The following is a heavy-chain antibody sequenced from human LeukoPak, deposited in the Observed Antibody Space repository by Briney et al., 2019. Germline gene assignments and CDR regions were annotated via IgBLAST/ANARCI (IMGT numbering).Heavy chain of an antibody. CDR1: GFTFDKYG. J-gene: IGHJ4*01. Sequence: GGTLRISCAASGFTFDKYGMSWVRQAPGKGLEGVSAINWNGGSIGYADSVKGRFTVSRDNAKNSLYLQMNSLRAEDTALYYCARGGVGATLYYFDYWGHGSLVTVSS. CDR2: INWNGGSI. D-gene: IGHD1-26*01. V-gene: IGHV3-20*04. CDR3: ARGGVGATLYYFDY.